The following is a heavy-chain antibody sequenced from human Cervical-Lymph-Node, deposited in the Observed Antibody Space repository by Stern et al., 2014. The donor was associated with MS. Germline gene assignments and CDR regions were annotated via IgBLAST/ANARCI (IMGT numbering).Heavy chain of an antibody. CDR2: VSGSGAST. V-gene: IGHV3-23*01. CDR3: ARRAYSYGYLYYFDS. CDR1: GSTFATYA. J-gene: IGHJ4*02. D-gene: IGHD5-18*01. Sequence: LQPGGSLRVSCAASGSTFATYAMSWVRQAPGKGLEWVSGVSGSGASTYYADSVKGRFTISRDNSMNTLYLQMKTLRVEDTAVYYCARRAYSYGYLYYFDSWGQGTLVTVSS.